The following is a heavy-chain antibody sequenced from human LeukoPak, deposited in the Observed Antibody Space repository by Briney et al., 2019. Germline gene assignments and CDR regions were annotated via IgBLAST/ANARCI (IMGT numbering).Heavy chain of an antibody. V-gene: IGHV3-23*01. CDR2: ISGSGSGGST. CDR3: ARDGRGSFDY. D-gene: IGHD3-16*01. CDR1: GFTFSSSA. Sequence: GGSLRLSCAASGFTFSSSAMSWVRQAPGKGLEWVSSISGSGSGGSTYYADSVKGRFTISRDNSKNTLYLQMNSLRAEDTAVYYCARDGRGSFDYWGQGTLVTVSS. J-gene: IGHJ4*02.